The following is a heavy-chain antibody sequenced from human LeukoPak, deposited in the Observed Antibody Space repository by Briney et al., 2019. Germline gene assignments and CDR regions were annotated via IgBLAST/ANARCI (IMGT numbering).Heavy chain of an antibody. D-gene: IGHD1/OR15-1a*01. CDR1: GGTFSSYA. CDR3: ATGPGYWNNDAFDN. J-gene: IGHJ3*02. V-gene: IGHV1-69*05. Sequence: SVKVSCKASGGTFSSYAISWVRQAPGQGLEWMGRIIPIFGTANYAQKFQGRVTITTDESTSTAYMELSSLRSEDTAVYYCATGPGYWNNDAFDNWGQGTMVTVSS. CDR2: IIPIFGTA.